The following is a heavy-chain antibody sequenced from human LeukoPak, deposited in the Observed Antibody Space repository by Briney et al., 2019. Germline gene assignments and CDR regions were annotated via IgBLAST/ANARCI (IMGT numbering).Heavy chain of an antibody. CDR3: VKDWFGDF. V-gene: IGHV3-64D*06. D-gene: IGHD3-10*01. Sequence: GGSLRLSCSASGFTFRTYAMHWVRQAPGKGLEYVSAISSNGDSTYYADSVKGRFTISRDNSRNTVYLQMSSLRADDTAVYYCVKDWFGDFWGQGTLVTVSS. CDR2: ISSNGDST. CDR1: GFTFRTYA. J-gene: IGHJ4*02.